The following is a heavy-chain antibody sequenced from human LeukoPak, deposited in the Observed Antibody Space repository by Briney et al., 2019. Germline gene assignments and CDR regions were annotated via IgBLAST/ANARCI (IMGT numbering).Heavy chain of an antibody. CDR3: ATAYSSSWYNFDY. CDR2: INPNSGGT. D-gene: IGHD6-13*01. J-gene: IGHJ4*02. CDR1: GYTFTGYY. V-gene: IGHV1-2*04. Sequence: GASVKVSCKASGYTFTGYYMHWVRQAPGQGLEWMGWINPNSGGTNYAQKFQGWVTMTRDTSISTAYMELSRLRSDDTAVYYCATAYSSSWYNFDYWGQGTLVTVSS.